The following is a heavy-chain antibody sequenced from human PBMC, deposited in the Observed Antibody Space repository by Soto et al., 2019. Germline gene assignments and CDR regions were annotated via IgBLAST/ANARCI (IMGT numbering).Heavy chain of an antibody. J-gene: IGHJ5*02. CDR2: IYYSGST. CDR3: ARVKKYWDSSGNWFDP. CDR1: GGSISSGGYY. Sequence: TLSLTCTVSGGSISSGGYYWGWIRQHPGKGLEWIGYIYYSGSTYYNPSLKSRVTISVDTSKNQFSLKLSSVTAADTAVYYCARVKKYWDSSGNWFDPWGQGTLVTVSS. V-gene: IGHV4-31*03. D-gene: IGHD3-22*01.